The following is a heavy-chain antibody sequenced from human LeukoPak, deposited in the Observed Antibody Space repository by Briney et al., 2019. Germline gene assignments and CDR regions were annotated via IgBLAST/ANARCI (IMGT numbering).Heavy chain of an antibody. CDR3: ARVGRGVRGVIIGVDY. CDR1: GASISNYY. CDR2: IYYSGST. J-gene: IGHJ4*02. Sequence: SETLSLTCTVSGASISNYYWSWIRPPPGKGLEWIGYIYYSGSTNYNPSLKSRVTISVDTSKNQFSLKLSSVTAADTAVYYCARVGRGVRGVIIGVDYWGQGILVTVSS. V-gene: IGHV4-59*01. D-gene: IGHD3-10*01.